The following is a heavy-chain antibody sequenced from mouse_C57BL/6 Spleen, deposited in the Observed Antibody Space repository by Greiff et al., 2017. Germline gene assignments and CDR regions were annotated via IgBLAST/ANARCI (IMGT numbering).Heavy chain of an antibody. D-gene: IGHD2-4*01. J-gene: IGHJ3*01. CDR3: ARAAYDDDFAWFAY. CDR2: IRYSGST. Sequence: EVQRVESGPGMVKPSQSLSLTCTVTGYSITSGYDWHWIRHFPGNKLEWMGYIRYSGSTNYNPSLKSRTSITHDTSKNHFFLKFNSVTTEDAATYYCARAAYDDDFAWFAYWGQGTLVTVSA. V-gene: IGHV3-1*01. CDR1: GYSITSGYD.